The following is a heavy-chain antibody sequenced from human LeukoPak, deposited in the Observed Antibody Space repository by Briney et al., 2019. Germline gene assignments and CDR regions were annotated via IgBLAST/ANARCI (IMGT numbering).Heavy chain of an antibody. V-gene: IGHV3-74*01. CDR3: ARALGYSYGYGIY. Sequence: GGSLRLSCAASGFTFSDCWMHWVRQAPGKGLEWVSRINTDGSTINYADSMKGRFTVSRDNAKNTMYLQMNSLRAEDSAVYYCARALGYSYGYGIYWGQGTLVTVSS. CDR2: INTDGSTI. D-gene: IGHD5-18*01. J-gene: IGHJ4*02. CDR1: GFTFSDCW.